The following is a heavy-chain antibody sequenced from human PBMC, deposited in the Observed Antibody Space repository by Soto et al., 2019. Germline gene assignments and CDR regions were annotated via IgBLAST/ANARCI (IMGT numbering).Heavy chain of an antibody. D-gene: IGHD2-21*01. J-gene: IGHJ4*02. V-gene: IGHV1-18*01. CDR3: ARGEGGPRWGSIDY. CDR1: GYTFTSYG. CDR2: TSAYNGNT. Sequence: ASVKVSCKASGYTFTSYGISWVRQAPGQGLEWMGWTSAYNGNTNYAQKLQGRVTMTRNTSISTAYMELSRLRSDDTAVYYCARGEGGPRWGSIDYWGQGTLVTVSS.